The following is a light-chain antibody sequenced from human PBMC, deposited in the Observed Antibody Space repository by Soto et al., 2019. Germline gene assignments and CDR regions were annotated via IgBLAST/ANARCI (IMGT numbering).Light chain of an antibody. CDR3: QQYGSSFRYT. CDR1: QSVNGNY. V-gene: IGKV3-20*01. J-gene: IGKJ2*01. CDR2: GAS. Sequence: EIVLPQSPGTLSLSPGERATLSCRASQSVNGNYLTWYQQKPGQAPRLLIYGASSRATGIPDRFSGSGSGTDFTLTISRLEPEDFAVYYCQQYGSSFRYTFGQGTKLEIK.